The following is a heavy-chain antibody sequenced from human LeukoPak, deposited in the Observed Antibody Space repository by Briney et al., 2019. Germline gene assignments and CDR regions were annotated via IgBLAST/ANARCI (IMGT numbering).Heavy chain of an antibody. CDR2: IYYSGSS. J-gene: IGHJ6*03. V-gene: IGHV4-59*01. CDR3: ARVPRSYFYYYYMDV. CDR1: GGSISGYH. Sequence: SETLSLTCNVSGGSISGYHWSWIRQPPGKGLEWLGYIYYSGSSNYNPSLKSRVTMSADTSKNQFSLKLSSVTAADTAVYYCARVPRSYFYYYYMDVWGKGTTVTVSS.